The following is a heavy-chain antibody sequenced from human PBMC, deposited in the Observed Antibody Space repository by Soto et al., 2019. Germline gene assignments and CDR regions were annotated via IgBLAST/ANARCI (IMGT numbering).Heavy chain of an antibody. CDR2: ISYDGSNK. CDR1: GFTFSSYA. V-gene: IGHV3-30-3*01. Sequence: QVQLVESGGGVVQPGRSLRLSCAASGFTFSSYAMHWVRQAPGTGLEWVAVISYDGSNKYYADSVKGRFTISRDNSKNTLYLQMNSLRAEDTAVYYCARVQSSGSYPDIDYWGQGTLVTVSS. D-gene: IGHD1-26*01. CDR3: ARVQSSGSYPDIDY. J-gene: IGHJ4*02.